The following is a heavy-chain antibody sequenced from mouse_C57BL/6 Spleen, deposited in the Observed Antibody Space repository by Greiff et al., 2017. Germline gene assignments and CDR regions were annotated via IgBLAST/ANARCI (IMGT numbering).Heavy chain of an antibody. J-gene: IGHJ2*01. Sequence: VQLQQSGPELVKPGASVKISCKASGYAFSSSWMNWVKQRPGKGREWIGRIYPGDGDTNYNGKFKGKATLTADKSSSTAYMQLSSLTSEDSAVYFCAGGYDFDYWGQGTTLTVSS. CDR2: IYPGDGDT. D-gene: IGHD2-2*01. CDR1: GYAFSSSW. V-gene: IGHV1-82*01. CDR3: AGGYDFDY.